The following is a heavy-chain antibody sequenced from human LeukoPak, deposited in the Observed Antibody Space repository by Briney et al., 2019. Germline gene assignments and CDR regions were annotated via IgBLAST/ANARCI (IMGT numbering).Heavy chain of an antibody. V-gene: IGHV3-23*01. CDR1: GFTFSSYS. CDR2: ISSSGGST. Sequence: GESLRLSCAASGFTFSSYSMSWVRQAPGKGLEGVSSISSSGGSTYYADSVKGRFTISRDNSKNTLYLQMNSLRAEDTAVYYCAKALIGTGGYFQHWGHGALVTVSS. J-gene: IGHJ1*01. CDR3: AKALIGTGGYFQH. D-gene: IGHD1-1*01.